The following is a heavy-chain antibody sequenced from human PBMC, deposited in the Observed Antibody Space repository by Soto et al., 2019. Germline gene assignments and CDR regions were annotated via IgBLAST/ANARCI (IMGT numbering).Heavy chain of an antibody. Sequence: SGPTLVNPTETLTLTCTVSGFSLSNARMGVSWIRQPPGKALEWLAHIFSNDEKSYSTSLKSRLTISKDTSKSQVVLTMTNMDPVDTATYYCARSYSSGWKKRVEYFQHWGQGTLVTVSS. V-gene: IGHV2-26*01. J-gene: IGHJ1*01. D-gene: IGHD6-19*01. CDR1: GFSLSNARMG. CDR2: IFSNDEK. CDR3: ARSYSSGWKKRVEYFQH.